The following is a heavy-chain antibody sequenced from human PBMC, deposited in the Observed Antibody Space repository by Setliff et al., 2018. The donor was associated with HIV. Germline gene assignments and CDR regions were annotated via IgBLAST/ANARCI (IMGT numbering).Heavy chain of an antibody. D-gene: IGHD3-3*01. CDR3: AKPRRYNTYYFDH. CDR2: ISSSGDIT. CDR1: GFTLNSYA. J-gene: IGHJ4*02. V-gene: IGHV3-23*01. Sequence: GGSLRLSCAASGFTLNSYAMNWVRQAPGKGLEWVSTISSSGDITLYADSVKGRFTISTDNSKGTLYLQMNSLRAEDTALYYCAKPRRYNTYYFDHWGQGTLVTVSS.